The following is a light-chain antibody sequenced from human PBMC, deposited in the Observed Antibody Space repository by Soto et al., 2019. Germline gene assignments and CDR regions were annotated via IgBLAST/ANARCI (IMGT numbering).Light chain of an antibody. Sequence: QYLLTQSPSASGSPGQSVTISCTGTSSDIGGYNSVSWYQQHPGKAPKVMIYDVTKRPSGVSNRFSGSKSGNTASLTISGLKVEDEADYYCCSSGGSPTYVFGTGTKVTVL. J-gene: IGLJ1*01. CDR1: SSDIGGYNS. V-gene: IGLV2-23*02. CDR2: DVT. CDR3: CSSGGSPTYV.